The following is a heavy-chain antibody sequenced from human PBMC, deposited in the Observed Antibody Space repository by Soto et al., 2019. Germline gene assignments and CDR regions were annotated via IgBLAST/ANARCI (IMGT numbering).Heavy chain of an antibody. D-gene: IGHD7-27*01. CDR3: VRDLDAGERSSS. CDR2: IYSGGST. Sequence: EVQLVESGGGLVQPGGSLRLSCAASGFTVSTNYMSWVRQAPGKGLEWVSIIYSGGSTYYADSVKGRFTVSRDNSKNTLYLQMNSLRAEDTAVYYCVRDLDAGERSSSWGQGTLVTVSS. J-gene: IGHJ4*02. CDR1: GFTVSTNY. V-gene: IGHV3-66*01.